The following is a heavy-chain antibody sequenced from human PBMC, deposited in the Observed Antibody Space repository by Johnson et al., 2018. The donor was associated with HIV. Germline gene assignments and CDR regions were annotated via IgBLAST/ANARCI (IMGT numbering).Heavy chain of an antibody. CDR3: TTADCGGDCYEPDAFDI. Sequence: VQLVESGGGVVQPGRSLRLSCAASGFIFDDYGMAWVRQTPGKGLEWVSGINWDGDRTGYADSVKGRFTISRDNAKTSLYLQMNSLKTEDTAVYYCTTADCGGDCYEPDAFDIWGQGTMVTVSS. D-gene: IGHD2-21*02. J-gene: IGHJ3*02. CDR2: INWDGDRT. V-gene: IGHV3-20*04. CDR1: GFIFDDYG.